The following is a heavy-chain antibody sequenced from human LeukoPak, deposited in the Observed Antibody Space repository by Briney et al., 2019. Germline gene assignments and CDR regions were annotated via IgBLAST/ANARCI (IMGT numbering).Heavy chain of an antibody. CDR3: ARGLTSIAARFLDYFDY. CDR2: INQSGST. D-gene: IGHD6-6*01. CDR1: GGSFSGYY. J-gene: IGHJ4*02. V-gene: IGHV4-34*01. Sequence: SETLSLTCAVYGGSFSGYYWSWIRQPPGKGLEWIGEINQSGSTNYNPSLKSRVTISVDTSKNQFSLKLSSVTAADTAVYYCARGLTSIAARFLDYFDYWGQGTLVTVSS.